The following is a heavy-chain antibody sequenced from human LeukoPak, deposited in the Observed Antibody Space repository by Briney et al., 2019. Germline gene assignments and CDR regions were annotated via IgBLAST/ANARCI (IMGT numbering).Heavy chain of an antibody. CDR2: ISSSGSTI. CDR3: ARDLYDFWSRYAFDT. D-gene: IGHD3-3*01. V-gene: IGHV3-48*03. CDR1: GFTFSSYE. Sequence: GGSLRLSCAASGFTFSSYEMNWVRQAPGKGLEWVSYISSSGSTIYYADSVKGRFTISRDNAKNSLYLQMNSLRAEDTAVYYCARDLYDFWSRYAFDTWGQGTMVTVSS. J-gene: IGHJ3*02.